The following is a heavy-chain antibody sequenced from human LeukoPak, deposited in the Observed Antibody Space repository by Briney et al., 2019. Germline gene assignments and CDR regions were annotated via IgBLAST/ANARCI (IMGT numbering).Heavy chain of an antibody. CDR1: GYTFTDYY. Sequence: ASVKVSCKASGYTFTDYYMHWVRQAPGQGLEWMGWINPNSGGTNYAQKFQGWVTMTRDTSISTAYMELSRLRSDDTAVYYCARDQGTADGLASLDYWGQGTLVTVSS. V-gene: IGHV1-2*04. D-gene: IGHD3-10*01. J-gene: IGHJ4*02. CDR3: ARDQGTADGLASLDY. CDR2: INPNSGGT.